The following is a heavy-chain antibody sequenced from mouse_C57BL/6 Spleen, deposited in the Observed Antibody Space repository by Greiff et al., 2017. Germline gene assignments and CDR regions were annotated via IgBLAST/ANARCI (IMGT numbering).Heavy chain of an antibody. CDR3: ARHTYGEGYFDY. CDR2: INPSNGGT. D-gene: IGHD5-1-1*01. J-gene: IGHJ2*01. CDR1: GYTFTSYW. V-gene: IGHV1-53*01. Sequence: QVQLKQPGTELVKPGASVKLSCKASGYTFTSYWMHWVKQRPGQGLEWIGNINPSNGGTNYNEKFKSKATLTVDKSSSTAYMQLSSLTSEDSAVYYCARHTYGEGYFDYWGQGTTLTVSS.